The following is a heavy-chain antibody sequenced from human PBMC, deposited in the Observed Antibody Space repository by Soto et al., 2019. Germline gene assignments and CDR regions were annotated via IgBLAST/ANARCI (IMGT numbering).Heavy chain of an antibody. CDR2: IYYRGTT. CDR3: AGSNIFGVVTTFDY. V-gene: IGHV4-59*01. D-gene: IGHD3-3*01. J-gene: IGHJ4*02. Sequence: PSETLSLTCTVSGASIRGYYWSWIRQSPGKGLEWIGYIYYRGTTNYNPSLKSRVTVSVDTSKNYFSLEVNSVTAADTAVYYCAGSNIFGVVTTFDYWGQGTPVTVSS. CDR1: GASIRGYY.